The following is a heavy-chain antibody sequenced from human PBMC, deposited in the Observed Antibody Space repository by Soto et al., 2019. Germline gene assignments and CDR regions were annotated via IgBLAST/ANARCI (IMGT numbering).Heavy chain of an antibody. CDR3: AKDRGEMATKTYYYYGMDV. CDR1: GFTFSSYA. Sequence: GGSLRLSCAASGFTFSSYAMSWVRQAPGKGLEWVSAISGSGGSTYYADSVKGRFTISRDNSKNTLYLQMNSLRAEDTAVYYCAKDRGEMATKTYYYYGMDVWGQGTTVTVSS. J-gene: IGHJ6*02. V-gene: IGHV3-23*01. D-gene: IGHD5-12*01. CDR2: ISGSGGST.